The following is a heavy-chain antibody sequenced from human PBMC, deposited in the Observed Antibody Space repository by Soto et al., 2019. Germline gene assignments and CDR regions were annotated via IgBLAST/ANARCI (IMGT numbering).Heavy chain of an antibody. CDR2: LSYHGNDK. CDR3: AGGGNSLVVFDY. CDR1: GFTFSDYA. V-gene: IGHV3-30-3*01. D-gene: IGHD3-16*01. Sequence: QVQLVESGGGVVQPGRSLRLSCAASGFTFSDYAMHWVRQAPGRGLEWVAALSYHGNDKYYADSVRGRFTISRDSSKNTLYLQMNGLRAEDTAVYSCAGGGNSLVVFDYWGQGTLVTVSS. J-gene: IGHJ4*02.